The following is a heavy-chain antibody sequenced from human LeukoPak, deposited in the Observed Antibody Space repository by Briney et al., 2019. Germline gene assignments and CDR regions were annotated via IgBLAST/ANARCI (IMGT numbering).Heavy chain of an antibody. J-gene: IGHJ6*02. CDR1: GFTFSSYG. Sequence: GGSLRLSCAASGFTFSSYGVHWVRQAPGKGLEWVAVIWYDGSNKYYAESVKGRFTISRDNSKNTLYLQMNSLRAEDTAVYYCARDQIAARLEGYYYYYGMDVWGQGTTVTVSS. V-gene: IGHV3-33*01. D-gene: IGHD6-6*01. CDR3: ARDQIAARLEGYYYYYGMDV. CDR2: IWYDGSNK.